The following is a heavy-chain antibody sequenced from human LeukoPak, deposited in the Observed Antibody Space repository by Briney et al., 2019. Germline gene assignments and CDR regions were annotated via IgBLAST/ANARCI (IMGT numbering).Heavy chain of an antibody. CDR1: GFTFSSYW. Sequence: PGGSLRLSCAASGFTFSSYWMSWVRQAPGKGLEWVASIKHDGSEQYYVDSVKGRLTISRDNARNSLNLQMDSLRAEDTAVYYCARGHYGLEVWGQGTTVTVSS. CDR3: ARGHYGLEV. J-gene: IGHJ6*02. V-gene: IGHV3-7*05. CDR2: IKHDGSEQ.